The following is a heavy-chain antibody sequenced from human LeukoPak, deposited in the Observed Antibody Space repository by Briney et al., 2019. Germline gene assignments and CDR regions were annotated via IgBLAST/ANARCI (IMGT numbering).Heavy chain of an antibody. CDR3: ARVALSGSYHFDY. CDR1: GFTFSSYD. D-gene: IGHD3-16*02. CDR2: FTTAGDT. J-gene: IGHJ4*02. V-gene: IGHV3-13*01. Sequence: PGGSLRLSCKVSGFTFSSYDMHWVRQGTGKGLEWVSAFTTAGDTYYRASVKGRFTISRENAKNSLYLQMNSLRAGDTAVYYCARVALSGSYHFDYWGQGTLVTVSS.